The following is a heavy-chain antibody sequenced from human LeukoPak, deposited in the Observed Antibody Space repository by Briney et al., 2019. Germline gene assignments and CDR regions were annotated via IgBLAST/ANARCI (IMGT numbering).Heavy chain of an antibody. J-gene: IGHJ6*02. V-gene: IGHV1-2*06. D-gene: IGHD3-3*01. Sequence: GASVKVSCKASGYTFTSYYMHWVRQAPGQGLEWMGRINPNSGGTNYAQKFQGRVTMTRDTSISTAYMELSRLRSDDTAVYYCARLPQRITIFGVATDYYGMDVWGQGTTVTVSS. CDR1: GYTFTSYY. CDR2: INPNSGGT. CDR3: ARLPQRITIFGVATDYYGMDV.